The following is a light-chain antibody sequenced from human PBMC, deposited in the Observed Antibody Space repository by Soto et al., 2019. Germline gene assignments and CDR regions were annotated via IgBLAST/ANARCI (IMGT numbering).Light chain of an antibody. CDR2: GAS. Sequence: IQLTQSPSSLSASVGDRVTSTCRASQGISSFLSWYQQKPGKAPKLLIYGASTLQNGVPSRFSGSGSGTDFTLNIGSLQPADVETYYFQQLNTLLTFFGHRNKADI. J-gene: IGKJ3*01. CDR3: QQLNTLLTF. CDR1: QGISSF. V-gene: IGKV1-9*01.